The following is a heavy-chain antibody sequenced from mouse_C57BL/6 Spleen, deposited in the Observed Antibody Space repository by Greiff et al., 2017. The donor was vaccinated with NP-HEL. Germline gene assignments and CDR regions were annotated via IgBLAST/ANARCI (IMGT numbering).Heavy chain of an antibody. CDR1: GYTFTSYT. CDR3: ARSEEDYDRDYYFDY. J-gene: IGHJ2*01. D-gene: IGHD2-4*01. Sequence: QVQLQQSGAELARPGASVKMSCKASGYTFTSYTMHWVKQRPGQGLEWIGYINPSSGYTKYNQKFKDKATLTADKSSSTAYMQLSSLTSEDSAVYYCARSEEDYDRDYYFDYWGQGTTLTVSS. V-gene: IGHV1-4*01. CDR2: INPSSGYT.